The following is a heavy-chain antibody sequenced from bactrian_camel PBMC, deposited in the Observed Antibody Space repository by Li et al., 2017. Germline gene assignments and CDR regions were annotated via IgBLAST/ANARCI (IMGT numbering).Heavy chain of an antibody. J-gene: IGHJ6*01. CDR3: AAALGYGCSSVFSY. CDR1: GHPHSNFNH. V-gene: IGHV3S53*01. D-gene: IGHD3*01. CDR2: IDGYGTR. Sequence: HVQLVESGGGSVQAGGSLRLACATSGHPHSNFNHVCLGWFRQATGKEREEVAIIDGYGTRTYAVSVKERFTIARDNGKNILYLKMNSLKPEDTAMYYCAAALGYGCSSVFSYWGRGTQVTVS.